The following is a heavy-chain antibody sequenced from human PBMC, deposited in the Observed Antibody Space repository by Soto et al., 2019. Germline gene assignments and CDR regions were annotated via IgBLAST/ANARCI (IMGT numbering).Heavy chain of an antibody. V-gene: IGHV3-30*18. Sequence: GGSLRLSCAASGFTFSNYGMNWVRQAPGKGLEWVAVISDNGSSTYYADSVKGRCTISRDNSKNTLYLQMNSLRAEDTAVYYCLKSSFRYPYIGSWGKETLVTVSS. D-gene: IGHD5-12*01. CDR3: LKSSFRYPYIGS. CDR1: GFTFSNYG. J-gene: IGHJ4*02. CDR2: ISDNGSST.